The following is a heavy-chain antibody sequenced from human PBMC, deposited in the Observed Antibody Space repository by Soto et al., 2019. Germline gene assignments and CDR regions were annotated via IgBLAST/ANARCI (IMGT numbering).Heavy chain of an antibody. D-gene: IGHD6-19*01. V-gene: IGHV1-18*01. J-gene: IGHJ4*02. CDR2: ISVDNDKT. Sequence: GASVKVSCKASGYTFTSYGISWVRQAPGQRLEWMGWISVDNDKTEYSWRLQGRVTITKDTSASTADMELSGLISEDTAVYYCAKSKGGWTLDFWGPGTLVTVSS. CDR1: GYTFTSYG. CDR3: AKSKGGWTLDF.